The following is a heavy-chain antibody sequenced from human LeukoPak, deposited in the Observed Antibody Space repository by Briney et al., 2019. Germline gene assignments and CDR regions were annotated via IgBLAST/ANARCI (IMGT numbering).Heavy chain of an antibody. Sequence: SETLSLTCTVSGGSISSGSYYWSWIRQPAGKGLELIGRIYTSGSTNYNPSLKSRVTISVDTSKNQFSLKLSSVTAADTAVYYCARWGAGDYWGQGTLVTVSS. CDR3: ARWGAGDY. CDR2: IYTSGST. V-gene: IGHV4-61*02. D-gene: IGHD3-16*01. J-gene: IGHJ4*02. CDR1: GGSISSGSYY.